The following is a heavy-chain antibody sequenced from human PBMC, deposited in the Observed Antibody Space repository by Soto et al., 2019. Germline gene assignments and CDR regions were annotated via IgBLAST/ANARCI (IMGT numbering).Heavy chain of an antibody. CDR2: INHSGST. J-gene: IGHJ4*02. Sequence: KTSETLSLTCAVYGGSFSGYYWSWIRQPPGKGLEWIGEINHSGSTNYNPSLKSRVTISVDTSKNQFSLKLSSVTAADTAVYYCARAGSGWYFRGSFYFDYWGQGTLVTVSS. D-gene: IGHD6-19*01. CDR3: ARAGSGWYFRGSFYFDY. CDR1: GGSFSGYY. V-gene: IGHV4-34*01.